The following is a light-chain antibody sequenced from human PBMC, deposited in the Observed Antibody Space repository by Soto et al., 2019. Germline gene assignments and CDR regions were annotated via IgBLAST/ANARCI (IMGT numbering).Light chain of an antibody. J-gene: IGKJ2*01. CDR1: QSVSSN. CDR2: GAS. Sequence: EIVMTQSPATLSVSPGERATLSCRASQSVSSNLAWYQQKPGQAPRLLIYGASTRATGIPARFSGSGSGTEFTLIMSSLQSEDFLVYHCQLSNNWPRTFVQGTKLEIK. CDR3: QLSNNWPRT. V-gene: IGKV3-15*01.